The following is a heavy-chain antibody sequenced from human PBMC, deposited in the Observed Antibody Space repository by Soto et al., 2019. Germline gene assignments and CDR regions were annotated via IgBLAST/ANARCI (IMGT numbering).Heavy chain of an antibody. CDR1: GGSISSSNW. CDR3: ARGYSSSWYYYYGMDV. V-gene: IGHV4-4*02. D-gene: IGHD6-6*01. CDR2: IYHSGST. J-gene: IGHJ6*02. Sequence: SETLSLTCAVSGGSISSSNWWSWVRQPPGKGLEWIGEIYHSGSTNYNPSLKSRVTISVDKSKNQFSLKLSSVTAADTAVYYCARGYSSSWYYYYGMDVWGQGXTVTVSS.